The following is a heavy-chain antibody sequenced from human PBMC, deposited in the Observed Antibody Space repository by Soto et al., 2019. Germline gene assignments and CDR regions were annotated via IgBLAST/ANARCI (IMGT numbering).Heavy chain of an antibody. J-gene: IGHJ5*02. CDR3: ARDSSSGNWFDP. D-gene: IGHD6-6*01. V-gene: IGHV4-31*03. CDR2: IYYSGST. Sequence: SETLSLTCTVSGGSISSGGYYWSWIRQHPGKGLEWIGYIYYSGSTYYNPSLKSRVTISVDTSKNQFSLKLSSVTAADTAVYYCARDSSSGNWFDPWGQGTLVTGSS. CDR1: GGSISSGGYY.